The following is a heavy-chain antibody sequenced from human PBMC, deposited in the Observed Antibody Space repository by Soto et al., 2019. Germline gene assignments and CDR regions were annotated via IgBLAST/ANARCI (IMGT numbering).Heavy chain of an antibody. D-gene: IGHD2-2*01. Sequence: TSETLSLTCAVYGGSFSGYYWSWIRQPPGKGLEWIGEINHSGSTNYNPSLKSRVTISVDTSKNQFSLKLSSVTAADTAVYYCARGKFGGIVVVPAAMDDAFDIWGQGTMVTVSS. CDR3: ARGKFGGIVVVPAAMDDAFDI. CDR1: GGSFSGYY. J-gene: IGHJ3*02. CDR2: INHSGST. V-gene: IGHV4-34*01.